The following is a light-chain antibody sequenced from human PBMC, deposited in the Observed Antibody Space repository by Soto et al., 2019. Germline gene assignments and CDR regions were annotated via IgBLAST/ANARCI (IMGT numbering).Light chain of an antibody. CDR1: QGISSY. V-gene: IGKV1-8*01. Sequence: IQMTQSPSSLSASVGDRVTITCRASQGISSYLAWYQQKPGKAPKLLIYAASTLQSGVPSRFSGSGSGTDFTLTISCLQSEDFATYYCQQYYSYPLTFGQGTKVDIK. CDR2: AAS. CDR3: QQYYSYPLT. J-gene: IGKJ1*01.